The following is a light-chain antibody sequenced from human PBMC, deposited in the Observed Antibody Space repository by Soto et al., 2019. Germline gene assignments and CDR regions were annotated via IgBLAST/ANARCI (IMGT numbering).Light chain of an antibody. CDR3: QQYNTYLS. CDR2: HAS. V-gene: IGKV1-5*01. CDR1: QSISGW. Sequence: DIPMTQSPSTLSASVGNRVTISCRASQSISGWLAWYQQKPGRAPTLLIYHASTLESGVPSRFSGSGSGTEFTLTISSLQPDDVATYYCQQYNTYLSFGQGTKVEIK. J-gene: IGKJ1*01.